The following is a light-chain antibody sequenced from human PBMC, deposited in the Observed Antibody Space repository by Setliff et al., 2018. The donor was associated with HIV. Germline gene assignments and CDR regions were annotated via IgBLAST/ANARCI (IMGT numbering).Light chain of an antibody. V-gene: IGLV2-14*03. CDR1: SSDVGTYNY. J-gene: IGLJ1*01. CDR3: TSYTSSDTYV. Sequence: QSALTQPRSVSGSPGQSVTFSCTGSSSDVGTYNYVSWYVQEPGKAPKLIMYDFTSRPSGISNRFSGSKSGNTASLTISGLRAEDEGDYFCTSYTSSDTYVFGSGTKVTVL. CDR2: DFT.